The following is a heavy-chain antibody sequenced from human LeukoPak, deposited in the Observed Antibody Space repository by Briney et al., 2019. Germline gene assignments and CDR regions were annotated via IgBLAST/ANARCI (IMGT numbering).Heavy chain of an antibody. D-gene: IGHD1-14*01. CDR1: GVSLSSNN. Sequence: PGGSLRLSCAASGVSLSSNNMHWVRQAPGGGLEWLSYISAGSGTVFSADSVKGRFSISRDNARESLFLQMNSLRVDDTAVYYCTKDLGLRRMIWGRGTLVIVSS. CDR3: TKDLGLRRMI. V-gene: IGHV3-48*04. CDR2: ISAGSGTV. J-gene: IGHJ2*01.